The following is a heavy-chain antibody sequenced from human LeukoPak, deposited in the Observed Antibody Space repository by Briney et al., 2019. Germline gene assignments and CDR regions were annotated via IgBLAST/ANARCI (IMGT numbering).Heavy chain of an antibody. CDR3: AKDGLPRADF. CDR1: GFSFSSFA. Sequence: PGGSLRLSCAGSGFSFSSFALTGVRQAPGKGLEWVSSISGGGGSTYYADSVKGRCTISRDNSKNTLYVQMSNVTAEDTAVYYCAKDGLPRADFWGQGTLVTVSS. CDR2: ISGGGGST. J-gene: IGHJ4*02. V-gene: IGHV3-23*01.